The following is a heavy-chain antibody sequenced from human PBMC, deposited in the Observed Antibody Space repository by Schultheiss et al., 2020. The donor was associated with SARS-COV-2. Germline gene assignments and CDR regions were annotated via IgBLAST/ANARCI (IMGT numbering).Heavy chain of an antibody. Sequence: ASVKVSCKASGYTFTNYYMHWVRQAPGQGLEWMGIINPTDGGATYAQKFQGRVTMTRDTFTNTVYMELSSLRSDDTAVYYCARLNYFGSYYFDHWSQGTLVTVSS. J-gene: IGHJ4*02. V-gene: IGHV1-46*01. CDR3: ARLNYFGSYYFDH. D-gene: IGHD3-10*01. CDR1: GYTFTNYY. CDR2: INPTDGGA.